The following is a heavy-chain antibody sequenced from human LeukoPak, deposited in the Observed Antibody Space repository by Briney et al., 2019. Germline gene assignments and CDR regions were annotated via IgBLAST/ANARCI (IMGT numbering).Heavy chain of an antibody. V-gene: IGHV4-39*01. CDR2: IYYGGST. CDR3: ARLYYDSSGYYQICYFDY. CDR1: GGSISSSSYY. Sequence: SETLSLTCTVSGGSISSSSYYWGWIRQPPGKGLERIGSIYYGGSTYYNPSLKSRVTISVDTSKNQFSLNLSSVTAADTAVYYCARLYYDSSGYYQICYFDYWGQGTLVTVSS. D-gene: IGHD3-22*01. J-gene: IGHJ4*02.